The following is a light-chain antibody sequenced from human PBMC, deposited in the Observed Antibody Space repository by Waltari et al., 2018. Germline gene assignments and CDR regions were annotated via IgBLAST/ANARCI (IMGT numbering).Light chain of an antibody. Sequence: IQMPQSPSSVSASVEGRVIITCRASQGINNYLAWYQQKPGEAPNLLIYAASVLQTGVPSRFSGTGSGTDFTLTINNLQPEDFATYFCQQGNSFPPTFGQGTQVDVK. CDR2: AAS. J-gene: IGKJ1*01. CDR1: QGINNY. V-gene: IGKV1-12*01. CDR3: QQGNSFPPT.